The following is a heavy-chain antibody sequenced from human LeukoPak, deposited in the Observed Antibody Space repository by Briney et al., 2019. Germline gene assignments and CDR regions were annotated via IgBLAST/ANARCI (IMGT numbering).Heavy chain of an antibody. CDR3: ARGRNQLQYYYYYYYMDV. D-gene: IGHD1-14*01. J-gene: IGHJ6*03. Sequence: SETLALTCAVYGGSLSGYYWSWIRQPPGKGLEWIGESNHSGSTNYNPSLKSRVTISVDTSKNQFSLKLSSVTAADTAVYYCARGRNQLQYYYYYYYMDVWGKGTTVTVSS. CDR2: SNHSGST. CDR1: GGSLSGYY. V-gene: IGHV4-34*01.